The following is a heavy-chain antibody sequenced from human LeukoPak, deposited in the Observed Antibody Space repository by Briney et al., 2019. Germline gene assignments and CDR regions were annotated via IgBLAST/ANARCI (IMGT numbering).Heavy chain of an antibody. CDR2: IYSGGST. Sequence: QSGGPLRLSCAASGFTVSSNYMSWVRQAPGKGLEWVSVIYSGGSTYCADSVKGRFTISRDNSKNTLYPQMNSLRAEDTAVYYCARDGTGDRWGHFDYWGQGTLVTVSS. CDR3: ARDGTGDRWGHFDY. D-gene: IGHD7-27*01. J-gene: IGHJ4*02. V-gene: IGHV3-53*01. CDR1: GFTVSSNY.